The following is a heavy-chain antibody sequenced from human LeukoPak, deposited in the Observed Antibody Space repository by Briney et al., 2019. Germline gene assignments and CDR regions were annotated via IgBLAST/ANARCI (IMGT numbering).Heavy chain of an antibody. CDR2: INHSGST. D-gene: IGHD2-15*01. Sequence: SETLSLTCTVSGGSISSSSYYWGWIRQPPGKGLEWIGEINHSGSTSYNPSLKSRVTISVDTSKNQFSLKLTSVTAADTAIYYCARYYCSGGGCYSNLDYWGQGTLVTVSS. J-gene: IGHJ4*02. CDR1: GGSISSSSYY. CDR3: ARYYCSGGGCYSNLDY. V-gene: IGHV4-39*07.